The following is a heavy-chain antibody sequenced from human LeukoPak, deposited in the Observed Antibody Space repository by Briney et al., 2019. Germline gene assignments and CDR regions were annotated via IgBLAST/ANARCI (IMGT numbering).Heavy chain of an antibody. CDR3: ARGLAVDY. D-gene: IGHD6-13*01. V-gene: IGHV3-33*01. CDR1: GFTFSSYG. J-gene: IGHJ4*02. Sequence: GGSLRLSWAASGFTFSSYGMHWVRQAPAKGLEWVAVIWYDGSNKYYADSVKGRFTISRDNSKNTLYLQMNSLRAEDTAVYYCARGLAVDYWGQGTLVTVSS. CDR2: IWYDGSNK.